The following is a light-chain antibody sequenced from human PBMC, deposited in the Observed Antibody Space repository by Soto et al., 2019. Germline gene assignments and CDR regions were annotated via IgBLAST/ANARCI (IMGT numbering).Light chain of an antibody. Sequence: EIVVTQSPCTLSLSPGERATLSCRASQSFSSNYLAWYQQKPGQAPRLLIYGASSRATGIPDRFSGSGSGTDFTLTISRLEAEEFAVYYCQQYCSSPPWYTFGQGTKLESK. CDR2: GAS. V-gene: IGKV3-20*01. CDR1: QSFSSNY. CDR3: QQYCSSPPWYT. J-gene: IGKJ2*01.